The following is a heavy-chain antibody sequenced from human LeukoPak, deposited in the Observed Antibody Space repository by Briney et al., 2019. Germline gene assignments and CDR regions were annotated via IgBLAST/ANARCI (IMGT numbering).Heavy chain of an antibody. V-gene: IGHV1-58*02. CDR1: GFTFTSSA. Sequence: ASAKVSCKASGFTFTSSAMQWVRQARGQRLEWIGWIVVGSGNTNYAQKFQERVTITRDMSTSTAYMELSSLRSEDTAVYYCAAGPNGSGSGDYWGQGTLVTVSS. CDR3: AAGPNGSGSGDY. J-gene: IGHJ4*02. CDR2: IVVGSGNT. D-gene: IGHD3-10*01.